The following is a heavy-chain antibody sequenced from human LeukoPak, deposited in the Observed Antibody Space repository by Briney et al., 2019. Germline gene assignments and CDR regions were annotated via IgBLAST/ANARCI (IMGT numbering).Heavy chain of an antibody. J-gene: IGHJ4*02. CDR3: ARVFARSGEIRGSYYYY. CDR2: IIPIFGTA. V-gene: IGHV1-69*05. Sequence: SVKVSCKASGGTFSTYAINWVRQAPGQGLEWMGGIIPIFGTANYAQKFQGRVTITTDESTSTAYMELSSLRSEDTAVYYCARVFARSGEIRGSYYYYWGQGTLVTVSP. D-gene: IGHD1-26*01. CDR1: GGTFSTYA.